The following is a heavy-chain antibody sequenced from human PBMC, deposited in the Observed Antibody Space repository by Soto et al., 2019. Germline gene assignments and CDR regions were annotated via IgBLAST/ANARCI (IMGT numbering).Heavy chain of an antibody. V-gene: IGHV3-30*18. D-gene: IGHD2-8*01. J-gene: IGHJ6*02. CDR1: GFTFSSYG. CDR3: TKEVRYCSNGGYYNCNYVIDA. Sequence: PGGSLRLSFAASGFTFSSYGMHWVRQAPGKGLEWVAAITYDGSNKYYADSVKGRFTISRDNSKNTLYLQMNSLRVEDTAVYYCTKEVRYCSNGGYYNCNYVIDARGQGPMVTFSS. CDR2: ITYDGSNK.